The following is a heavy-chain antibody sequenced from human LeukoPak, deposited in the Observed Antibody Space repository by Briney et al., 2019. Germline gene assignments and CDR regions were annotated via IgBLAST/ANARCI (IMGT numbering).Heavy chain of an antibody. D-gene: IGHD6-13*01. J-gene: IGHJ4*02. Sequence: VGSLRLSCAASGFTFSTYAMSWVRQAPGKGLEWVSAIRGSGDITDYADSVKGRFTISRDNSKNTLYLQMNSLRAEDTAVYYCAKDPFLSAAGRGIDYWGQGTLVTVSS. V-gene: IGHV3-23*01. CDR1: GFTFSTYA. CDR3: AKDPFLSAAGRGIDY. CDR2: IRGSGDIT.